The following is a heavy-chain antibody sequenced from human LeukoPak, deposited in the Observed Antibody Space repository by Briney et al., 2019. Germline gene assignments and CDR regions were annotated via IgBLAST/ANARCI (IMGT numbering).Heavy chain of an antibody. CDR3: ARDLYSSGYLNWFDP. D-gene: IGHD3-22*01. CDR1: GGTFSSYA. J-gene: IGHJ5*02. Sequence: SVKVSCKASGGTFSSYAISWVRQAPGQGLEWMGGVIPIFGTANYAQKFQGRVTITADESTSTAYMELSSLRSEDTAVYYCARDLYSSGYLNWFDPWGQGTLGTVSS. V-gene: IGHV1-69*13. CDR2: VIPIFGTA.